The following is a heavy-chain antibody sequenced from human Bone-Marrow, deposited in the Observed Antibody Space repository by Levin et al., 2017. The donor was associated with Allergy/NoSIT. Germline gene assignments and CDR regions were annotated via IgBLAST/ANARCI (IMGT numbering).Heavy chain of an antibody. V-gene: IGHV3-66*01. D-gene: IGHD5-12*01. CDR3: ARGYKSGLSFG. CDR1: GISVSNNH. CDR2: IYSGGDT. J-gene: IGHJ4*02. Sequence: QPGESLKISCAASGISVSNNHMSWVRQAPGKGLECVAGIYSGGDTYQSDSVKSRFTVSRDNSKNTVYLHMSNLRGDDTAVYYCARGYKSGLSFGWGQGTLVTVSS.